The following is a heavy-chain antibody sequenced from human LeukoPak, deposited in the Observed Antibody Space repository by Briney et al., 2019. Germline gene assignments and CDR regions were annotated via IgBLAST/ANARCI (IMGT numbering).Heavy chain of an antibody. CDR1: GFTFSNYA. Sequence: GGSLRLSCATSGFTFSNYAMAWVRQAPGKGLEWVSTISGSGGSTYYADSVKGRFTISRDNSKNTLYLQMNSLRVEDTALYYCAKPDGMAASWGQGTLVTVSS. V-gene: IGHV3-23*01. CDR3: AKPDGMAAS. CDR2: ISGSGGST. J-gene: IGHJ5*02. D-gene: IGHD5-24*01.